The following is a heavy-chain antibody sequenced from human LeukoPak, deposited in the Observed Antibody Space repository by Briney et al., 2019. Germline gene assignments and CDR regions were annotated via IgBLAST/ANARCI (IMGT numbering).Heavy chain of an antibody. V-gene: IGHV1-3*01. D-gene: IGHD1-7*01. CDR1: GYTFTSYD. J-gene: IGHJ3*02. CDR2: INAGNGNT. Sequence: ASVKVSCKASGYTFTSYDINWVRQAPGQRLEWMGWINAGNGNTKYSQKFQGRVTITRDTSASTAYMELSSLRSEDTAVYYCARANWNYAEGDAFDIWGQGTMVTVSS. CDR3: ARANWNYAEGDAFDI.